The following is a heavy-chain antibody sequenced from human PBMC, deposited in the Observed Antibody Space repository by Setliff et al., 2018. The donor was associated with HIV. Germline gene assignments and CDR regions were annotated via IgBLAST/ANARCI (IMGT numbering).Heavy chain of an antibody. V-gene: IGHV4-4*02. D-gene: IGHD1-1*01. CDR3: AVRDWNDGGGAFDV. CDR1: GGSITSSNW. J-gene: IGHJ4*02. CDR2: IYHTGTT. Sequence: SETLSLTCTVSGGSITSSNWWSWVRQPPGKGLEWIGGIYHTGTTNHNPSLKSRVTVSIDKSKNQFALNVRSATAADTAVYYCAVRDWNDGGGAFDVWGQGTQVTVSS.